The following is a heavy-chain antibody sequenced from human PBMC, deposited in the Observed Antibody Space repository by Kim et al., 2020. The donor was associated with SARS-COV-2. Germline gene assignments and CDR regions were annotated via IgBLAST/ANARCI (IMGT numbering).Heavy chain of an antibody. CDR3: ARVPLGRPVTAFEI. D-gene: IGHD3-10*01. CDR2: IYSGGST. V-gene: IGHV3-53*01. CDR1: GFTIGNHY. Sequence: GGSLRLSRAASGFTIGNHYMHWVRQAPGKGLEWVSVIYSGGSTYYADSVKGRFTISRHTSQKTLYLLMNNLRVDDTAVYYCARVPLGRPVTAFEIRGQGTMVIVSS. J-gene: IGHJ3*02.